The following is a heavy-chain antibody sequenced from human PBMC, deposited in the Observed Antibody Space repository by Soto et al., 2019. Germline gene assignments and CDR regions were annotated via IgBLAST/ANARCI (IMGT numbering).Heavy chain of an antibody. CDR2: IYYSGST. V-gene: IGHV4-39*01. J-gene: IGHJ3*02. Sequence: SETLSLTCTVSGGSLSSSGYYWGWIRQPPGKGLEWIGSIYYSGSTYYNPSLKSLVTISLGTSKNQFSLKLSSVTAADTAVYYCARTYYYDSSGPSDSFGIWGQGTMVTVS. CDR1: GGSLSSSGYY. D-gene: IGHD3-22*01. CDR3: ARTYYYDSSGPSDSFGI.